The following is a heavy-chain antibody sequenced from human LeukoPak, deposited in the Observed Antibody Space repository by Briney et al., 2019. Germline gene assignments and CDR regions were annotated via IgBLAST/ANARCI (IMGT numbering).Heavy chain of an antibody. J-gene: IGHJ4*02. D-gene: IGHD6-19*01. Sequence: PGGSLRLFCAASGLTFSSYAMSWVRQAPGKGLEWVSAISGSGGSTYYADSVKGRFTISRDNSKNTLYLQMNSLRAEDTAVYYCAKRNEYSSGSYDYWGQGTLVTVSS. V-gene: IGHV3-23*01. CDR1: GLTFSSYA. CDR3: AKRNEYSSGSYDY. CDR2: ISGSGGST.